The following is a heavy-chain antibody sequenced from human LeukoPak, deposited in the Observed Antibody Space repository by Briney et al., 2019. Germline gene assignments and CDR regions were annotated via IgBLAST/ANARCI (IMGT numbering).Heavy chain of an antibody. Sequence: ASVKVSCKASGYTFTSYAMNWVRQAPGQGLEWMGWVNTNTGNPTYAQGFTGRFVFSLDTSVSTAYLQISSLKAEDTAVYYCARDLAHYSSGWSNFDYWGQGTLVTVSS. CDR2: VNTNTGNP. CDR3: ARDLAHYSSGWSNFDY. V-gene: IGHV7-4-1*02. D-gene: IGHD6-19*01. CDR1: GYTFTSYA. J-gene: IGHJ4*02.